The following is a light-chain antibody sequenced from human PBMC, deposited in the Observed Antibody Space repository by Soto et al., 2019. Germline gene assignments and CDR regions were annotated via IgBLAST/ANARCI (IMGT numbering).Light chain of an antibody. Sequence: EIVLTQSPGTLSLSPRERATLSCRASQSVSSSYLAWYQQKPGQAPRLLIYGASSRATGIQDRFSGSGSGTDFTLTISRLEPEDVAVYYCQQYGNSRTFGQGTKVDIK. CDR1: QSVSSSY. V-gene: IGKV3-20*01. CDR3: QQYGNSRT. CDR2: GAS. J-gene: IGKJ1*01.